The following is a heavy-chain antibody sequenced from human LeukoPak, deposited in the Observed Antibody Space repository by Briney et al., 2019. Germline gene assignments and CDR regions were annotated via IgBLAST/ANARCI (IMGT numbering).Heavy chain of an antibody. CDR3: ARGVTMIVVVIHDWYFDL. J-gene: IGHJ2*01. Sequence: SETLSLTCTVSGGPISSSSYYWGWIRQPPGKGLEWIGSIYYTRSTYYNPSLKSRVTISVDTSKNQFSLKLTSVTAADTAVYYCARGVTMIVVVIHDWYFDLWGRGTLVTVSS. D-gene: IGHD3-22*01. V-gene: IGHV4-39*01. CDR2: IYYTRST. CDR1: GGPISSSSYY.